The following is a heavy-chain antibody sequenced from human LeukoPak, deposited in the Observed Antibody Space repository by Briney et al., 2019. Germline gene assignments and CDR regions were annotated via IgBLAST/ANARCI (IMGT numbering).Heavy chain of an antibody. CDR1: GYTFTSYD. Sequence: ASVKVSCKASGYTFTSYDINWVRQATGQGIEWMGWMNPNSGNTGYAQKFQGRVTITRNTSISTAYMELSSLRSEDTAVYYCARGRRRNWFDPWGQGTLVTVSS. CDR2: MNPNSGNT. J-gene: IGHJ5*02. V-gene: IGHV1-8*03. CDR3: ARGRRRNWFDP.